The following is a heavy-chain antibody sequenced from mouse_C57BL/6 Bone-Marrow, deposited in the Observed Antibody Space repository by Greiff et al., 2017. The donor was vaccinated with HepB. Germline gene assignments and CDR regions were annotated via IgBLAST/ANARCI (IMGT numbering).Heavy chain of an antibody. D-gene: IGHD2-10*02. CDR2: FYPGSGSI. Sequence: QVHVKQSGAELVKPGASVKLSCKASGYTFTEYTIHWVKQRSGQGLEWIGWFYPGSGSIKYNEKFKDKATLTADKSSSTVYMELSRLTSEDSAVYFWARHERKVWSNYYAMDYWGQGTSVTVSS. V-gene: IGHV1-62-2*01. J-gene: IGHJ4*01. CDR1: GYTFTEYT. CDR3: ARHERKVWSNYYAMDY.